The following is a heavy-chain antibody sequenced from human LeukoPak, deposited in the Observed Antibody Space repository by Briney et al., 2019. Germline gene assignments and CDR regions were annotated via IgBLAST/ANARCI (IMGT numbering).Heavy chain of an antibody. CDR1: GYSFTSYW. J-gene: IGHJ6*03. V-gene: IGHV5-51*01. CDR3: ARLAAGYYLGLYYYYMDV. Sequence: GESLKISCKGSGYSFTSYWIGWVRQMPGKGLEWMGIIYPGDSDTRYSPSFQGQVTISADKSISTAYLQWSSLKASDTAMYYCARLAAGYYLGLYYYYMDVWGKGTTVTVPS. CDR2: IYPGDSDT. D-gene: IGHD3-9*01.